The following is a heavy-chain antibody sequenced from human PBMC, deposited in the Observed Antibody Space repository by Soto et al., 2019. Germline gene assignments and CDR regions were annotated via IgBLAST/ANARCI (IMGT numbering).Heavy chain of an antibody. J-gene: IGHJ4*02. Sequence: VQLVASGGGVVQPGRSLRRSCAASGFTFSRYAMHWVRQAPGKGLEWVAVISYDGGNNYYADSVKGRFTISRDNSKNKLYLQMNSLRAEDTAVDYCARGAQNLYYFDYWGQGTLVTVSS. CDR3: ARGAQNLYYFDY. CDR1: GFTFSRYA. V-gene: IGHV3-30-3*01. CDR2: ISYDGGNN.